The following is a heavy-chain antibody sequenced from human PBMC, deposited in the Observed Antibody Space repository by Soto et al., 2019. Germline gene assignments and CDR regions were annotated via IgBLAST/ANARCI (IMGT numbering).Heavy chain of an antibody. CDR3: ARDRGPSSGYYPYWFDP. V-gene: IGHV1-69*12. Sequence: QVQLVQSGAEVKKPGSSVKVSCKASGGTFSSYAITWVRQAPGQGLEWMGGIIPIFGTANYAQKFQGRVTIPADDSTSTAYMERGRLRSEDTAGYYCARDRGPSSGYYPYWFDPWGQGTLVTVSS. D-gene: IGHD3-22*01. J-gene: IGHJ5*02. CDR2: IIPIFGTA. CDR1: GGTFSSYA.